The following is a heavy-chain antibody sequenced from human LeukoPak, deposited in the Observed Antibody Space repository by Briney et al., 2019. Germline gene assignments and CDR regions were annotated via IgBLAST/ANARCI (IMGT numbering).Heavy chain of an antibody. Sequence: GASLRLSCAASGFTFSSYTMHWVRQAPAKGLEWVAGISYDGNENYYADSVKDRFTVSRDNSKSTMYLQMNSLRAGDTAVYYCARKGGTMVNYRPFDYWGQGTLVTVSS. CDR1: GFTFSSYT. D-gene: IGHD3-10*01. CDR2: ISYDGNEN. J-gene: IGHJ4*02. V-gene: IGHV3-30*04. CDR3: ARKGGTMVNYRPFDY.